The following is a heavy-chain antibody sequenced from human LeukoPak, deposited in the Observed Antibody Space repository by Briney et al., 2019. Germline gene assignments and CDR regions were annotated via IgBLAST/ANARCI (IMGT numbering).Heavy chain of an antibody. CDR3: ARDASASWDYFDY. D-gene: IGHD6-25*01. J-gene: IGHJ4*02. CDR2: ISSSSSYI. CDR1: GFTFSSYS. Sequence: GGSLRLSCAASGFTFSSYSMNWVREAPGKGLEWVSSISSSSSYIYYADSVKGRFTISRDNAKNSLYLQMNSLRAEDTAVYYCARDASASWDYFDYWGQGTLVTVSS. V-gene: IGHV3-21*01.